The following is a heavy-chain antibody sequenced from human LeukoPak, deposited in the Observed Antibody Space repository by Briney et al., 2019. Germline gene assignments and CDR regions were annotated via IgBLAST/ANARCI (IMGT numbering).Heavy chain of an antibody. D-gene: IGHD2-2*01. V-gene: IGHV1-18*04. Sequence: ASVNVSCKASGGTFTSYGISWVRQAPGQGLEWMGWISAYNGNTNYAQKLQGRVTMTTDTSTSTAYMELRSLRSDDTAVYYCARDRRNVVVPAVAFDYWGQGTLVTVSS. CDR2: ISAYNGNT. J-gene: IGHJ4*02. CDR3: ARDRRNVVVPAVAFDY. CDR1: GGTFTSYG.